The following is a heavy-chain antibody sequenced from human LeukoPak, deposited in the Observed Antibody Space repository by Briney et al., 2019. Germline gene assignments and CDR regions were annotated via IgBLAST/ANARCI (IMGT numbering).Heavy chain of an antibody. V-gene: IGHV4-30-4*08. CDR3: ARALGYCSSTTCYRLLFDY. D-gene: IGHD2-2*01. Sequence: SETLSLTCTVSGGSISSYYWSWIRQPPGKGLEWIGNIHYSGSTYHSSSLKSRVTISVGTSKSQFSLKLSSVTAADTAVYYCARALGYCSSTTCYRLLFDYWGQGTLVTVSS. CDR1: GGSISSYY. J-gene: IGHJ4*02. CDR2: IHYSGST.